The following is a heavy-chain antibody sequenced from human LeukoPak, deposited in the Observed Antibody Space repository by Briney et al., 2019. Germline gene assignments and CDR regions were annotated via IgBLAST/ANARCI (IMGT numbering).Heavy chain of an antibody. J-gene: IGHJ5*02. V-gene: IGHV1-46*01. CDR1: GYTFTSYY. Sequence: GASVKVSCKASGYTFTSYYMHWVRQAPGQGLEWMGIINPSGGSTSYAQKFQGRVTMTRDTSTRTVYMELSSLRSEDTAVYYCARDLHYYDSSVSPEPTRINNWFDPWGQGTLVTVSS. CDR3: ARDLHYYDSSVSPEPTRINNWFDP. D-gene: IGHD3-22*01. CDR2: INPSGGST.